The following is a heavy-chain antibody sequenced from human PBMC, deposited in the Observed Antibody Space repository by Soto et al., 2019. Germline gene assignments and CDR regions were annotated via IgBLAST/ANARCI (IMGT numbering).Heavy chain of an antibody. CDR1: GGSISSGGYY. D-gene: IGHD3-10*01. V-gene: IGHV4-31*08. Sequence: PSETLSLTCTVSGGSISSGGYYWSWIRQHPGKGLEWIGYIYYSGSTYYNPSLKSRLTISIDTPKNQFSMKLTSVTAADTAVYYCGYYDSGHYVYWGQGSLVTVSS. J-gene: IGHJ4*02. CDR2: IYYSGST. CDR3: GYYDSGHYVY.